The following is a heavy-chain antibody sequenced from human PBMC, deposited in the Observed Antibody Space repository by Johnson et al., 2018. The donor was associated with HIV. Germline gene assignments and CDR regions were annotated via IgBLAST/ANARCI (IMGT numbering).Heavy chain of an antibody. V-gene: IGHV3-NL1*01. D-gene: IGHD2-2*01. CDR1: GFTFDDYA. CDR2: LNRDGSTT. CDR3: AREVGGDIVVVPAAPGAFDI. Sequence: QVQVVESGGGVVQPGRSLRLSCAASGFTFDDYAMHWVRQAPGKGLVWVSRLNRDGSTTDYADSVKGRFTISRANSKHTLYLQMNSLRAEDTAVYYCAREVGGDIVVVPAAPGAFDIWGQGTMVTVSS. J-gene: IGHJ3*02.